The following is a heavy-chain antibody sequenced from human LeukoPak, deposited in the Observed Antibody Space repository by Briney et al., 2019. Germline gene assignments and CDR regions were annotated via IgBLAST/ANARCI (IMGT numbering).Heavy chain of an antibody. CDR2: IYPGDSNT. Sequence: GESLKISCKGTGYIFTSYWFRWGRQMPGKGLEWMGIIYPGDSNTRYSPSFQGQVTISADRSINTAYLQWNSLKASDTAMYYCARRSTVVARVDYWGQGTLVTVSS. CDR1: GYIFTSYW. D-gene: IGHD4-23*01. J-gene: IGHJ4*02. V-gene: IGHV5-51*01. CDR3: ARRSTVVARVDY.